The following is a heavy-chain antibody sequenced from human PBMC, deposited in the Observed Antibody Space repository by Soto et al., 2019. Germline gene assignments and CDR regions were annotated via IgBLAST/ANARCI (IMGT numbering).Heavy chain of an antibody. Sequence: PGESLKFSCQGAGYSFSTSWIGWGRQMPGKGLEWVGIIDSSDSDTRYSPSFEGQVTISADKSINTAYLLWSSLKASDTAMYYCARQTYSGYHRYYDWGQGTLVTVSS. CDR3: ARQTYSGYHRYYD. CDR2: IDSSDSDT. J-gene: IGHJ4*02. CDR1: GYSFSTSW. V-gene: IGHV5-51*01. D-gene: IGHD5-12*01.